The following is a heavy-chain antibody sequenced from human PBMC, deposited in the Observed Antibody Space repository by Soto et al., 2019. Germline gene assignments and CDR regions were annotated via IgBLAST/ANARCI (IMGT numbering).Heavy chain of an antibody. D-gene: IGHD1-7*01. V-gene: IGHV3-33*01. Sequence: LRLSCAASGFMFSTHAMHWGRQAPGKGLEWVAAIWYDGSNQYYVDSVKGRFTISRDTSKNILYLEMNSLRVEDTAVYYCVRPASSFDWNLDIWGRGTTLTVSS. J-gene: IGHJ6*04. CDR2: IWYDGSNQ. CDR3: VRPASSFDWNLDI. CDR1: GFMFSTHA.